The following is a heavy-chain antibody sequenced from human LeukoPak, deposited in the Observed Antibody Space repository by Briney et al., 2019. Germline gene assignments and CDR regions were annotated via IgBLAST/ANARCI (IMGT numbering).Heavy chain of an antibody. Sequence: GGSLRLSCAASGFTFSSYGMHWVRQAPGKGLEWVAVISYDGSNKYYADSVKGRFTIPRDNSKNTLYLQMNSLRAEDTAVYYCAKISRNYVDYYYGMDVWGQGTTVTVSS. CDR2: ISYDGSNK. CDR1: GFTFSSYG. J-gene: IGHJ6*02. D-gene: IGHD4-11*01. V-gene: IGHV3-30*18. CDR3: AKISRNYVDYYYGMDV.